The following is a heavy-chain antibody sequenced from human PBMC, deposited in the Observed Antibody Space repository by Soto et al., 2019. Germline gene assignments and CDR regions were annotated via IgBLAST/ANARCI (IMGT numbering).Heavy chain of an antibody. D-gene: IGHD6-6*01. CDR1: GFTFSSYA. Sequence: GGSLRLSCAASGFTFSSYAMHWVRQAPGKGLEWVAVISYDGSNKYYADSVKGRFTISRDNSKNTLYLQMNSLRAEDTAVYYCARGSWYSSSAGRSGWFDPWGQGTLVTVSS. CDR2: ISYDGSNK. V-gene: IGHV3-30-3*01. J-gene: IGHJ5*02. CDR3: ARGSWYSSSAGRSGWFDP.